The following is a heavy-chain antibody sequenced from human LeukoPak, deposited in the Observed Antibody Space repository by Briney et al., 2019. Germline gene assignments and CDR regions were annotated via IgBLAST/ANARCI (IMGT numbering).Heavy chain of an antibody. CDR3: ARRSPVTASIDY. D-gene: IGHD2-21*02. V-gene: IGHV4-59*08. Sequence: SETLSLTCTVSGGPISSYYWSWMRQPPGKGLEWIGYIYYSGSTNYNPSLKSRVTISVDTSKNHFSLKLSSVTAADTAVYYCARRSPVTASIDYWGQGTLVIVSS. CDR2: IYYSGST. J-gene: IGHJ4*02. CDR1: GGPISSYY.